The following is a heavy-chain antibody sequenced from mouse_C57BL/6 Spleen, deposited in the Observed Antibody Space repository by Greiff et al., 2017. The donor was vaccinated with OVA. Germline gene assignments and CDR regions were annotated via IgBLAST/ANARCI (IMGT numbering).Heavy chain of an antibody. CDR2: IYPRSGNT. CDR1: GYTFTSYG. J-gene: IGHJ2*01. V-gene: IGHV1-81*01. Sequence: VKLQESGAELARPGASVKLSCKASGYTFTSYGISWVKQRTGQGLEWIGEIYPRSGNTYYNEKFKGKATLTADKSSSTAYMELRSLTSEDSAVYFCARREATFYYFDYWGQGTTHTVSS. D-gene: IGHD3-2*02. CDR3: ARREATFYYFDY.